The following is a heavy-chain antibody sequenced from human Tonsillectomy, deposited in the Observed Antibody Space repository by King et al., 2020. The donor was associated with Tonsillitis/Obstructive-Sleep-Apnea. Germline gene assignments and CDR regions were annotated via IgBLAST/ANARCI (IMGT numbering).Heavy chain of an antibody. CDR3: AREYFYHSSGYYDY. CDR1: GGSFSGYH. Sequence: VQLQQWGAGLLKPSETLSLTCAVYGGSFSGYHWSWIRQPPGRGLEWIGEINHSGSTNYNPSLKSRVTISVDTSKNQFSLKLSSVTAADTAVYYCAREYFYHSSGYYDYWGQGTLVTVSS. D-gene: IGHD3-22*01. CDR2: INHSGST. J-gene: IGHJ4*02. V-gene: IGHV4-34*01.